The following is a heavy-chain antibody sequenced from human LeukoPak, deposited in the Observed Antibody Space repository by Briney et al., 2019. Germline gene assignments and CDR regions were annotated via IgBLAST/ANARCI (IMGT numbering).Heavy chain of an antibody. Sequence: GGSLRLSCAASGFTFSSDAMSWVRQAPGKGLEWVSAISGSGGSTYYADSVKGRFTISRDNSKNTLYLQMNSLRAEDTAVYYCAKSDSGYDYTEPPNWFDPWGQGTLVTVSS. CDR1: GFTFSSDA. CDR3: AKSDSGYDYTEPPNWFDP. D-gene: IGHD5-12*01. V-gene: IGHV3-23*01. J-gene: IGHJ5*02. CDR2: ISGSGGST.